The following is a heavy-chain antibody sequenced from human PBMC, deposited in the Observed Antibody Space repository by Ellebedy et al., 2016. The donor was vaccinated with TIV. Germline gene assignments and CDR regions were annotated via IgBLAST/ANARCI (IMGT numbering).Heavy chain of an antibody. CDR3: ARLWTGVSTHLDY. Sequence: MPSETLSLTCTVSGGSIGPYYWSWIRQPPGKGLEWIGNIYYSGSTNYNPSLKSRVTMTVDPSKDQFSLKLNSVTAADTALYYCARLWTGVSTHLDYWGQGTLVTVSS. D-gene: IGHD1-1*01. CDR2: IYYSGST. V-gene: IGHV4-59*08. J-gene: IGHJ4*02. CDR1: GGSIGPYY.